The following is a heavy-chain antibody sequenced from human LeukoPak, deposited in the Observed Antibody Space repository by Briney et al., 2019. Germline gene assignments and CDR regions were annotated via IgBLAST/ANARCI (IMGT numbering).Heavy chain of an antibody. Sequence: SETLSLTCAVYGGSFSGYYWSWIRQPPGKGLEWIGEINHSGSTNYNPSLKSRVTISVDTSKNQFSLKLSSVTAADTAVYYCARGRGGDYGDYFDYWGQGILVTVSS. V-gene: IGHV4-34*01. D-gene: IGHD4-17*01. CDR2: INHSGST. CDR1: GGSFSGYY. CDR3: ARGRGGDYGDYFDY. J-gene: IGHJ4*02.